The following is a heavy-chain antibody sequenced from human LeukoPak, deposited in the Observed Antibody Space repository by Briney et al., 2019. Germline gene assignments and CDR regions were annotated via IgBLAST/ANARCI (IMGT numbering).Heavy chain of an antibody. J-gene: IGHJ4*02. CDR2: IYTSGST. Sequence: PSETLSLTCTVSGDSITSGIYYWTWIRQPAGKGLEWVGRIYTSGSTDYNASLKSRVTISMDTSKNQFSLKLNSVTAADTAVYYCARENYDFWSGYLFDWGQGTLVTVSS. V-gene: IGHV4-61*02. D-gene: IGHD3-3*01. CDR3: ARENYDFWSGYLFD. CDR1: GDSITSGIYY.